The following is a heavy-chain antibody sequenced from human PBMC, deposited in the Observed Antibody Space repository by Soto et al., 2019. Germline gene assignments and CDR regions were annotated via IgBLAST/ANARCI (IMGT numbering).Heavy chain of an antibody. J-gene: IGHJ4*02. Sequence: PGGSLRLSCAASGFTFSSYGMHWVRQAQGKGLEWVAVISYDGSNKYYADSVKGRFTISRDNSKNTLYLQMNSLRAEDTAVYYCAKDHDILTGPEVFDYWGQGTLVTVSS. D-gene: IGHD3-9*01. CDR1: GFTFSSYG. V-gene: IGHV3-30*18. CDR2: ISYDGSNK. CDR3: AKDHDILTGPEVFDY.